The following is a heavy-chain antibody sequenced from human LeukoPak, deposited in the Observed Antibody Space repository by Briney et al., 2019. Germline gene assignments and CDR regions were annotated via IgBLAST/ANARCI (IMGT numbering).Heavy chain of an antibody. CDR3: ARDLSSGYNPIDAFDI. CDR1: GYTFTSYG. Sequence: ASVKVSCKASGYTFTSYGISWVRQAPGQGLEWMGWISAYNGNTNYAQKLQGRVTMTTDTSTSTAYMELRSLRSDDTAVYYCARDLSSGYNPIDAFDIWGQGTMVTVSS. J-gene: IGHJ3*02. V-gene: IGHV1-18*01. CDR2: ISAYNGNT. D-gene: IGHD3-22*01.